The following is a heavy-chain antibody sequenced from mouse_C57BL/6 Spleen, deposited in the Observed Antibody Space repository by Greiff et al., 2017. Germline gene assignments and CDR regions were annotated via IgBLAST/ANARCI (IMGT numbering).Heavy chain of an antibody. V-gene: IGHV1-59*01. CDR1: GYTFTSYW. CDR3: TRSDDGYYVDY. CDR2: IDPSDSYT. D-gene: IGHD2-3*01. Sequence: QVQLQQPGAELVRPGTSVKLSCKASGYTFTSYWMHWVKQRPGQGLEWIGVIDPSDSYTNYNQKIKGKATLTVDTSSSTAYMPLRSLTSEDSAVYYFTRSDDGYYVDYGGQGTTLTVSS. J-gene: IGHJ2*01.